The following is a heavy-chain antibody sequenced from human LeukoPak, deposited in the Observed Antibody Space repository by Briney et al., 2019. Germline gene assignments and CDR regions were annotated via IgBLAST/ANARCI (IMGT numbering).Heavy chain of an antibody. J-gene: IGHJ4*02. CDR3: ARGGPYYDYVWGSYRYTFPYFDY. CDR1: GGSFSGYY. V-gene: IGHV4-34*01. D-gene: IGHD3-16*02. Sequence: SETLSLTCAVYGGSFSGYYWSWIRQPPGKGLEWIGEINHSGSTNHNPSLKSRVTISVDTSKNQFSLKLSSVTAADTAVYYCARGGPYYDYVWGSYRYTFPYFDYWGQGTLVTVSS. CDR2: INHSGST.